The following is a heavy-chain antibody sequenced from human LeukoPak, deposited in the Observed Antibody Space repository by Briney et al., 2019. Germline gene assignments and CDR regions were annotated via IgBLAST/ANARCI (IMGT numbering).Heavy chain of an antibody. CDR2: LTTISTLM. Sequence: PGGSLRLSCAASGFTFNTYAMNWVRQAPGKGLEWVSSLTTISTLMYYAASVKGRFTVSRDNAKNSLYLQMNSLRAEDTAVYYCTRDRVVTVPGTADYYFYMDVWGRGTTVTVSS. CDR1: GFTFNTYA. V-gene: IGHV3-21*01. D-gene: IGHD6-19*01. J-gene: IGHJ6*03. CDR3: TRDRVVTVPGTADYYFYMDV.